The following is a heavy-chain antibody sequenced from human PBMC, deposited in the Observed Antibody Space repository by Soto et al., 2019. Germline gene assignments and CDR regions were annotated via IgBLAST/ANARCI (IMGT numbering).Heavy chain of an antibody. D-gene: IGHD4-17*01. CDR1: GFTFRGSV. CDR2: IKTKVNNYAT. J-gene: IGHJ4*02. V-gene: IGHV3-73*01. CDR3: AGLLSSREDYVFDS. Sequence: GSLRLSCAGSGFTFRGSVMHWVRQASGKGLEWVGRIKTKVNNYATAYAASVKGRFTISRDDSKNTSFLQLNSLKTEDTAIYYCAGLLSSREDYVFDSWGQGVLVTVSS.